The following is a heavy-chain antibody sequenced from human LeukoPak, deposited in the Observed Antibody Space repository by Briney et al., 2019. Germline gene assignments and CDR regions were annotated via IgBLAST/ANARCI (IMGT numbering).Heavy chain of an antibody. J-gene: IGHJ4*02. D-gene: IGHD3-22*01. CDR2: IYYSGST. CDR1: GGSISSGGYY. Sequence: SQTPSLTCTVSGGSISSGGYYWSWIRQHPGKGLEWIGYIYYSGSTYYNPSLKSRVTTSVDTSKNQFSLKLSSVTAADTAVYYCARDQEGSGYRFDYWGQGTLVTVSS. CDR3: ARDQEGSGYRFDY. V-gene: IGHV4-31*03.